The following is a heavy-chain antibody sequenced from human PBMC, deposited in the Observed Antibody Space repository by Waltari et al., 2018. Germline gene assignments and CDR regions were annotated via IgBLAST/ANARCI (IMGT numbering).Heavy chain of an antibody. CDR2: IKQDGSEK. CDR1: GFSISTYY. CDR3: ARRKWNYGSDDGMDV. Sequence: EVQLVESGGGLVQPGGSLRLACAASGFSISTYYIRWVRQAPGKGLEWVATIKQDGSEKYYVDSVKGRFTISRDNAKNSMYLQMNSLKAEDTAVYYCARRKWNYGSDDGMDVWGQGTTVTVSS. J-gene: IGHJ6*02. V-gene: IGHV3-7*01. D-gene: IGHD1-7*01.